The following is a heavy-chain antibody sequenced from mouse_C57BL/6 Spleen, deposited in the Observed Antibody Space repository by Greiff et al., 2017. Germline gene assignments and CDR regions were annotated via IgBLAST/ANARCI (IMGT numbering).Heavy chain of an antibody. CDR3: ARKEANWDAMDY. CDR2: IHPNSGST. D-gene: IGHD4-1*01. CDR1: GYTFTSYW. Sequence: QVQLQQSGAELVKPGASVKLSCKASGYTFTSYWMHWVKQRPGQGLEWIGMIHPNSGSTNYNEKFKSKATLTVDKSSSTAYMQLSSLTSEDSAVYYCARKEANWDAMDYWGQGTSVTVSS. V-gene: IGHV1-64*01. J-gene: IGHJ4*01.